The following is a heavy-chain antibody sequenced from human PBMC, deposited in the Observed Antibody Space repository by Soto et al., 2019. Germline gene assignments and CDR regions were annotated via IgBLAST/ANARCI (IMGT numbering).Heavy chain of an antibody. Sequence: SETLSLTCTVPGGSISSYYWSWIRQPPGKGLEWIGYIYYSGSTNYNPSLKSRVSISVDTSKNQFSLKLSSVTAADTAVYYCARRYGGNFDYWGQGTLVTVSS. CDR2: IYYSGST. CDR1: GGSISSYY. V-gene: IGHV4-59*01. CDR3: ARRYGGNFDY. J-gene: IGHJ4*02. D-gene: IGHD1-26*01.